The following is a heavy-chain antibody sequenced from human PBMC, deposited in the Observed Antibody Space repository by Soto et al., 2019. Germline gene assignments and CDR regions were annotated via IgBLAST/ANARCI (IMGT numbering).Heavy chain of an antibody. D-gene: IGHD3-16*01. V-gene: IGHV1-69*06. CDR1: GGTFSSYA. CDR3: ARVGGDGYNFDY. CDR2: IIPIFGTA. J-gene: IGHJ4*02. Sequence: SVKVSCKASGGTFSSYAISWVRQAPGQGLEWMGGIIPIFGTANYAQKFQGRVTITADKSTSTAYMELSSLRSEDTAVYYCARVGGDGYNFDYWGQGTLVTVSS.